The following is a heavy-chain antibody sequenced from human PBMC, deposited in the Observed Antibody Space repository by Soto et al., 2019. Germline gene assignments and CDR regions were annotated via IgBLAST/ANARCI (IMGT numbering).Heavy chain of an antibody. Sequence: SETLSLTCTVSGGSISSGGYYWSWIRQHPGKGLEWIGYIYYSGSTYYNPSLKSRVTISVDTSKNQFSLKLSSVTAADTAVYYCARGQYQLLTLWGQGTLVTVSS. V-gene: IGHV4-31*03. CDR3: ARGQYQLLTL. CDR2: IYYSGST. CDR1: GGSISSGGYY. J-gene: IGHJ4*02. D-gene: IGHD2-2*01.